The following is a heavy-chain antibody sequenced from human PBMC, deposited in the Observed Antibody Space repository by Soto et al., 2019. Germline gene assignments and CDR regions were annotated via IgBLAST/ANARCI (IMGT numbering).Heavy chain of an antibody. D-gene: IGHD2-15*01. Sequence: ASVKVSCKASGYTFTDYYMHWVRQAPGQGLVWMGIIDSNGGITSYAQKFQGRVTLSRDTSTSTVYVELTSLRSEDTAIYYCARGRGRTTSDAFDIWGQGTMVTVSS. CDR2: IDSNGGIT. CDR1: GYTFTDYY. CDR3: ARGRGRTTSDAFDI. J-gene: IGHJ3*02. V-gene: IGHV1-46*01.